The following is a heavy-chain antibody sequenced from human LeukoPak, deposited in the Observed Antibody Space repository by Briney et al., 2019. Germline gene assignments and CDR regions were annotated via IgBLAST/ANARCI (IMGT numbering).Heavy chain of an antibody. D-gene: IGHD5-18*01. Sequence: PGGSLRLSWAASGFTFSSYAMSWVRQAPGEGLEWVAVIWYDGSNKYYADSVKGRFTISRDNSKNTLYLQMNSLRAEDTAVYYCAKGYSYGSYYFDYWGQGTLVTVSS. J-gene: IGHJ4*02. CDR3: AKGYSYGSYYFDY. CDR2: IWYDGSNK. CDR1: GFTFSSYA. V-gene: IGHV3-33*06.